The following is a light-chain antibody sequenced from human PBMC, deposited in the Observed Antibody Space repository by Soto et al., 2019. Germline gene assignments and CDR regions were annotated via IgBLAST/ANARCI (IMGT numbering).Light chain of an antibody. CDR2: DVT. Sequence: QSALTQPRSVSGSPGQSVTISCTGTSSDVGYYDYVSWYQQHPGKAPKLIIYDVTKRPSGVPDRFSGSKSGITASLTIFGLQADDEADYYCCSYAGSYTEVFGGGTKVTVL. J-gene: IGLJ2*01. CDR3: CSYAGSYTEV. V-gene: IGLV2-11*01. CDR1: SSDVGYYDY.